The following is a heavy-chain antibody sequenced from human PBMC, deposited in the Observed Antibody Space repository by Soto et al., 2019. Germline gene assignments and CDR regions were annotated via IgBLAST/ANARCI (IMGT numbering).Heavy chain of an antibody. CDR1: GFTFSSYA. J-gene: IGHJ6*02. CDR2: ISYDGSNK. V-gene: IGHV3-30-3*01. CDR3: ARVPDGMDV. Sequence: QVQLVESGGGVVQPGRSLRLSCAASGFTFSSYAMHWVRQAPGKGLEWVAVISYDGSNKYYADPVKGRFTISRDNSKNTLYLQMNSLRAEDTAVYYCARVPDGMDVWGQGTTVTVSS.